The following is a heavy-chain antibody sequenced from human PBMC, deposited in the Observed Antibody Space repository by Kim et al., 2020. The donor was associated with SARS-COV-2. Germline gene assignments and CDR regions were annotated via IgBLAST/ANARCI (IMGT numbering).Heavy chain of an antibody. D-gene: IGHD3-22*01. V-gene: IGHV4-4*02. CDR1: GGSISSSNR. CDR3: ARADSKHYYDSSGYYEVGFDY. Sequence: SETLSLTCAVSGGSISSSNRWSWVRQPQGKGLEWTGEIYHSGSTNYNPSLKSRVTISVDKSKNQFSLKLSSVTAADTAMYYCARADSKHYYDSSGYYEVGFDYWGQGTLVTVSS. CDR2: IYHSGST. J-gene: IGHJ4*02.